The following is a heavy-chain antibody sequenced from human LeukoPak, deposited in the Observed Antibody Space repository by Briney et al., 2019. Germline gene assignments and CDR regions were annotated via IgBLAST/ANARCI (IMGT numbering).Heavy chain of an antibody. CDR3: ARGDNWTGYFGY. CDR2: IYSSGSI. J-gene: IGHJ4*02. V-gene: IGHV4-4*07. CDR1: GGSITGYY. Sequence: SETLSLTCSVSGGSITGYYWNWVRQPAGKGLEWIGRIYSSGSINYNPSLKSRVTMSVDTSKNRFSLRLNSVTAADTAVYYCARGDNWTGYFGYWGQGTLVTVSS. D-gene: IGHD3/OR15-3a*01.